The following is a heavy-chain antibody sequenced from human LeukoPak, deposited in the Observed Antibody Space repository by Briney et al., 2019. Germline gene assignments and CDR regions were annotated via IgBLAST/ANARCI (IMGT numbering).Heavy chain of an antibody. CDR2: IYPGDSDT. J-gene: IGHJ4*02. CDR1: GYSYTGYW. CDR3: ARHSGIAARPVHDY. D-gene: IGHD6-6*01. Sequence: GESLKISCKGSGYSYTGYWIGWVRQMPGKGLEWMGIIYPGDSDTRYSPPFQGQVTISADKSISTASLQWSSLKASDTAMYYCARHSGIAARPVHDYWGQGTLVTVSS. V-gene: IGHV5-51*01.